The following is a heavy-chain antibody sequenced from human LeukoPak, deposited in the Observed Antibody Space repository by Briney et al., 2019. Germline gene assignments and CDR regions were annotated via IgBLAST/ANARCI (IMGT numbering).Heavy chain of an antibody. CDR3: ARTQDGCNSFDC. D-gene: IGHD5-24*01. Sequence: PGGSLRLSCAASGFTFSSNWMHWVRQAPGKGLVWVSRINSDGSSRSYADSVKGRFTISRDNAKNTLYLQMDSLRVEDAAVYYCARTQDGCNSFDCWGQGTLVTVSS. J-gene: IGHJ4*02. CDR2: INSDGSSR. CDR1: GFTFSSNW. V-gene: IGHV3-74*01.